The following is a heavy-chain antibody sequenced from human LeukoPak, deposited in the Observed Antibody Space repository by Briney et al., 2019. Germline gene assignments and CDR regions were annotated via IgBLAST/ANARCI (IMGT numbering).Heavy chain of an antibody. CDR3: AREGGPYRPLDY. V-gene: IGHV4-4*02. J-gene: IGHJ4*02. Sequence: SQTLSLTCGVSGGSITSTNNWTWVRQPPGKGLEWIGEVNLQGSTNYNPSLMGRVAISVDMSENHISFQLTSVTAADTAVYYCAREGGPYRPLDYSGQGTLVTVSS. CDR1: GGSITSTNN. CDR2: VNLQGST.